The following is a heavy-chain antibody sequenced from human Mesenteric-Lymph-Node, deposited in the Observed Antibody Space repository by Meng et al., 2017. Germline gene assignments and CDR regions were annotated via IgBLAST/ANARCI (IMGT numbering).Heavy chain of an antibody. CDR2: SNAGNGNT. CDR3: ATDLATVTAQKKDY. Sequence: ASVKVSCKASGYTFTSYAMHWVRQAPGQRLEWMGWSNAGNGNTKYSQEFQGRVTITRDTSASTAYMELSSLRSEDTAVYYCATDLATVTAQKKDYWGQGTQVTSSS. J-gene: IGHJ4*02. V-gene: IGHV1-3*02. CDR1: GYTFTSYA. D-gene: IGHD4-17*01.